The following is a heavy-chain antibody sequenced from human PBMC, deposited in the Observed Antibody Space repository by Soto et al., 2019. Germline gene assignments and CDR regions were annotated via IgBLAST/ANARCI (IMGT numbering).Heavy chain of an antibody. CDR1: GFTFSSYA. D-gene: IGHD6-13*01. J-gene: IGHJ4*02. V-gene: IGHV3-66*04. CDR3: TRHLIAAAGPFYFDS. Sequence: PGGSLRLSCAASGFTFSSYAMSWVRQAPGKGLEWVSIIYSGGSTYYPDSVRGRFTISRDDSKNTLSLQMNSLRAEDTAVYYCTRHLIAAAGPFYFDSWGQGTLVTVSS. CDR2: IYSGGST.